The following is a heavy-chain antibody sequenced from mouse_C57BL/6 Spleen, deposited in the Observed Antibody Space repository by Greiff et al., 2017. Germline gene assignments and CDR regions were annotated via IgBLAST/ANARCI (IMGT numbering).Heavy chain of an antibody. CDR2: IDPSDSET. CDR1: GYTFTSYW. V-gene: IGHV1-52*01. Sequence: QVQLQQPGAELVRPGSSVKLSCKASGYTFTSYWMHWVKQRPIQGLEWIGNIDPSDSETHYNQKFKDKATLTVDKSSSTAYMQLSSLTSEDSAVYYGARWSRRDYDEDFDYWGQGTTLTVSS. CDR3: ARWSRRDYDEDFDY. J-gene: IGHJ2*01. D-gene: IGHD2-4*01.